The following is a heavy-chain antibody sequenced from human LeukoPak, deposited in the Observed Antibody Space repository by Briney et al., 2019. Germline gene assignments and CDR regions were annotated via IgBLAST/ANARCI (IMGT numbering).Heavy chain of an antibody. V-gene: IGHV3-73*01. D-gene: IGHD7-27*01. CDR2: IRSKVNSYAT. J-gene: IGHJ4*02. Sequence: GGSLRLPCAASGFTFSGCAVHWVRQAPGKGLEWVGRIRSKVNSYATAYAASVKGRFTISRDDSKNTAYLQMNSLKTEDTAVYYCTRKLGMDYWGQGTLVTVSS. CDR1: GFTFSGCA. CDR3: TRKLGMDY.